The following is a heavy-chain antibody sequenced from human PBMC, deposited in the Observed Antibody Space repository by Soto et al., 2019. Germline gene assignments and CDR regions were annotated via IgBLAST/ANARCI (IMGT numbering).Heavy chain of an antibody. CDR3: ETDKYYYECGSGYRSYDFDY. D-gene: IGHD3-3*01. V-gene: IGHV1-18*04. J-gene: IGHJ4*02. Sequence: QVQLVQSGAEVKKPGASVKVSCKASGYTFTSYGITWVRQAPGQGLEWMGWISAYNGNTNFAQKLQGRVTMTTDTSTITAYIDLRSLRSDDTTLYYCETDKYYYECGSGYRSYDFDYWGQGTLVTVSS. CDR1: GYTFTSYG. CDR2: ISAYNGNT.